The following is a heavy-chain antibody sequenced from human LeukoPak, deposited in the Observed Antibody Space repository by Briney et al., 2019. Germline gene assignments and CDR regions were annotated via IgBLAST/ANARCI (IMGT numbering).Heavy chain of an antibody. CDR2: IYTSGST. V-gene: IGHV4-61*02. D-gene: IGHD6-13*01. CDR1: GDSISSGNYY. CDR3: ASEQYSSSWYYFDY. J-gene: IGHJ4*02. Sequence: SETLSLTCTVSGDSISSGNYYWTWIRQPAGKGLEWIGRIYTSGSTNYNPSLKSRVTISVDTSKNQFSLKLSSVTAADTAVYYCASEQYSSSWYYFDYWGQGTLVTVSS.